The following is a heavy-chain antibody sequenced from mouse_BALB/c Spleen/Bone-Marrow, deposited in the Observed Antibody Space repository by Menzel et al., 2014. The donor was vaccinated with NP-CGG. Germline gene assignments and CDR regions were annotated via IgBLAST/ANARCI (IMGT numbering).Heavy chain of an antibody. CDR3: AREGYRYVLFDY. V-gene: IGHV1-69*01. CDR1: GYTFTDYW. Sequence: QVQLQQSGAELVMPGASVKMSCTASGYTFTDYWMHWVKQRPGQGLEWIGAIDTSDSYTSYNQKFKGKATLTVDASSSTANMQLSILTSEDSAVYYCAREGYRYVLFDYLGQGTTVTVSS. CDR2: IDTSDSYT. D-gene: IGHD2-14*01. J-gene: IGHJ2*01.